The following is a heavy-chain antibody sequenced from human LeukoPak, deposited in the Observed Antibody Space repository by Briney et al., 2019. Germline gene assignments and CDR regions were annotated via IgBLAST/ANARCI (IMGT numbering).Heavy chain of an antibody. CDR3: ARNSIAAAGTNFDY. Sequence: GGSLILSCSAYGFTFSDYYMRRIRQAPGKVLERDSCISSSGSTIYYADSVKGRITISRDNAKNSLYLQMNSLRAEDTAVYYCARNSIAAAGTNFDYWGQGTLVTVSS. J-gene: IGHJ4*02. D-gene: IGHD6-13*01. V-gene: IGHV3-11*01. CDR1: GFTFSDYY. CDR2: ISSSGSTI.